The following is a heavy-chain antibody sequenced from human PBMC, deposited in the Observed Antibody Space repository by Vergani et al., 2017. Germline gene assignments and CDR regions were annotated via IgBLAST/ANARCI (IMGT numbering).Heavy chain of an antibody. D-gene: IGHD2-15*01. CDR3: ARGLRLHTPYYFDY. Sequence: QVQLQQSGPGLVKPSQTLSLTCAISGDSVSSNSAAWNWIRQSPSRGLEWLGRTYYRSKWYNDYAVSVKSRITINPDTSKNQFSLKLSSVTAADTAVYYCARGLRLHTPYYFDYWGQGTLVTVSS. CDR2: TYYRSKWYN. CDR1: GDSVSSNSAA. J-gene: IGHJ4*02. V-gene: IGHV6-1*01.